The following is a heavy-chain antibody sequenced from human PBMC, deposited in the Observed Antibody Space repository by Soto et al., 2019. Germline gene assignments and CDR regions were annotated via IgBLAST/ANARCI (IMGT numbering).Heavy chain of an antibody. CDR1: GGSISSSSYY. V-gene: IGHV4-39*01. D-gene: IGHD5-12*01. CDR2: IYYRGST. Sequence: SETLSLTCTVSGGSISSSSYYWGWIRQPPGKGLEWIGSIYYRGSTYYNPSLKRRVTISVDTSKNQFSLTLSSVTAADTAVYYCANLYSGYDFAPYHFDYWGQGSLVTVSS. J-gene: IGHJ4*02. CDR3: ANLYSGYDFAPYHFDY.